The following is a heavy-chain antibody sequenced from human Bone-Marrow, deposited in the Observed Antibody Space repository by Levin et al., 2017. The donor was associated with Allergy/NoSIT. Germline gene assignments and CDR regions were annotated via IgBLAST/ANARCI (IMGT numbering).Heavy chain of an antibody. CDR1: GFTFSSYS. J-gene: IGHJ6*02. Sequence: GGSLRLSCAASGFTFSSYSMNWVRQAPGKGLEWVSSISSSSSYIYYADSVKGRFTISRDNAKNSLYLQMNSLRAEDTAVYYCAGTVDPGAYYYYYGMDVWGQGTTVTVSS. V-gene: IGHV3-21*01. D-gene: IGHD4-11*01. CDR3: AGTVDPGAYYYYYGMDV. CDR2: ISSSSSYI.